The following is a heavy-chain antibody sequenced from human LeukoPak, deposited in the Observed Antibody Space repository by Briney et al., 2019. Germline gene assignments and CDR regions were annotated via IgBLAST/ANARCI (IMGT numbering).Heavy chain of an antibody. CDR2: IYHSGST. CDR1: GAPISSNNW. D-gene: IGHD6-13*01. V-gene: IGHV4-4*02. J-gene: IGHJ4*02. Sequence: SGTLSLTCAVSGAPISSNNWWWSWVRQPPGKGLEWIGEIYHSGSTNYNPSLKSRVTMSVDKSKNQFSLKLSSVTAADTAVYYCASAEPRGIIWYPYWGQGTLVTVSS. CDR3: ASAEPRGIIWYPY.